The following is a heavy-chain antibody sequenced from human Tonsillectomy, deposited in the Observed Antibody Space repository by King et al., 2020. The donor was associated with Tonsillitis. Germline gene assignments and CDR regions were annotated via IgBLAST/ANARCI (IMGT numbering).Heavy chain of an antibody. V-gene: IGHV4-59*01. J-gene: IGHJ4*02. D-gene: IGHD6-13*01. CDR1: GGSISSYY. CDR3: ARSSPGYSSNFAY. CDR2: IYYSGST. Sequence: VQLQESGPGLVKPSETLSLTCTVSGGSISSYYWSWIRQPPGKGLEWIGYIYYSGSTNYNPSLKSRVTISVDTSKNQFSLKLSYVTAADTAVYYCARSSPGYSSNFAYWGQGTLVTVSS.